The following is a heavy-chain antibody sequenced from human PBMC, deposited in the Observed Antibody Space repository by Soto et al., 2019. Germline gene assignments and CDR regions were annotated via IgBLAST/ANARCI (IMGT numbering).Heavy chain of an antibody. D-gene: IGHD2-15*01. CDR2: ISGSGLST. CDR3: ATAPLHHPRWCFDY. V-gene: IGHV3-23*01. CDR1: GFTFTNYA. J-gene: IGHJ4*02. Sequence: EVQLLESGGGLVQPGGSLRLSCTGSGFTFTNYAMSWVRQAPGRGLQWVSGISGSGLSTYYADSVKGRFTVSRHNSKNTLYLQMTSLRAQDTAVYYCATAPLHHPRWCFDYWGQGTLVTVSS.